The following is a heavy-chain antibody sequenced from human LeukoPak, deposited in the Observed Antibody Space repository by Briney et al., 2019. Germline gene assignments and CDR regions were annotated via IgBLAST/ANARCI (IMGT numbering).Heavy chain of an antibody. CDR1: GFTLSVFW. Sequence: GGSLRLSCAASGFTLSVFWMQWVRQAPGKGPVWVSRINSDGITTSYADSVKGRFTISRDNAKNTLYLQMNSLRAEDTAVYYCTRDKAADYGLFDYLGQGTLVTVSS. CDR2: INSDGITT. CDR3: TRDKAADYGLFDY. J-gene: IGHJ4*02. D-gene: IGHD4-17*01. V-gene: IGHV3-74*01.